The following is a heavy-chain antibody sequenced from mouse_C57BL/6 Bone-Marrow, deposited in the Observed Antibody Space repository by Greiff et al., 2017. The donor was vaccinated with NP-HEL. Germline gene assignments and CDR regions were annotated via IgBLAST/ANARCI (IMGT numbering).Heavy chain of an antibody. D-gene: IGHD2-3*01. J-gene: IGHJ1*03. CDR3: ARRGGYYPYWYFDV. CDR1: GFTFSDYG. Sequence: EVPLVASGGGLVTPGGSLTLSCAASGFTFSDYGMHWVRQAPEKGLEWVAYISSGSSTIYYAETVKGRFTISRDNAKNTLFLQMTSLRSEDTAMYYCARRGGYYPYWYFDVWGTGTTVTVSS. V-gene: IGHV5-17*01. CDR2: ISSGSSTI.